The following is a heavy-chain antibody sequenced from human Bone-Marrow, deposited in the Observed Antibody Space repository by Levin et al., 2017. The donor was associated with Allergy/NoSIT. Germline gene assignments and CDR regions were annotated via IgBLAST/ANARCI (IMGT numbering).Heavy chain of an antibody. J-gene: IGHJ3*02. V-gene: IGHV4-34*01. D-gene: IGHD3-10*01. CDR3: ARGRRITMVRGVIRRESAFDI. Sequence: SETLSLTCAVYGGSFSGYYWSWIRQPPGKGLEWIGEINHSGSTNYNPSLKSRVTISVDTSKNQFSLKLSSVTAADTAVYYCARGRRITMVRGVIRRESAFDIWGQGTMVTVSS. CDR1: GGSFSGYY. CDR2: INHSGST.